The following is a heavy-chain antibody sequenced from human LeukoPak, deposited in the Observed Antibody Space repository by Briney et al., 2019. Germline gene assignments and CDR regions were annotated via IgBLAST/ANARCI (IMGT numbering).Heavy chain of an antibody. Sequence: GGSLRLSCAASGFTFSSYWMSWVRQAPGKGLEWVANIKQDGSEKYYVDSVKGRFTISRDNAKSSLYLQMNSLRAEDTAVYYCARVPFYYYYYYMDVWGKGTTVTVSS. CDR3: ARVPFYYYYYYMDV. CDR1: GFTFSSYW. J-gene: IGHJ6*03. CDR2: IKQDGSEK. V-gene: IGHV3-7*01.